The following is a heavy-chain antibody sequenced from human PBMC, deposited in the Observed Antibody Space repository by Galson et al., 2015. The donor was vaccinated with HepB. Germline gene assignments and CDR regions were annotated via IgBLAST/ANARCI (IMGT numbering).Heavy chain of an antibody. CDR2: IIPILGIA. J-gene: IGHJ3*02. Sequence: SVKVSCKASGGTFSSYAISWVRQAPGQGLEWMGGIIPILGIANYAQKFQGRVTITADKSTSTAYMELSSLRSEDTAVYYCARALGRDGYKSNAFDIWGQGTMVTVSS. V-gene: IGHV1-69*10. D-gene: IGHD5-24*01. CDR1: GGTFSSYA. CDR3: ARALGRDGYKSNAFDI.